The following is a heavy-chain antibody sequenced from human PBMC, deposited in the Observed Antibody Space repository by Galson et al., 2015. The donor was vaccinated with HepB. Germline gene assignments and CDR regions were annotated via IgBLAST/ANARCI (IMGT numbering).Heavy chain of an antibody. CDR1: GFTFSSYG. J-gene: IGHJ4*02. Sequence: SLRLSCAASGFTFSSYGMHWVRQAPGKGLEWVAVIWYDGSKKYYADSVKGRFTISRDNSKNTLYLQMNSLRAEDTAVYYCARDGECSSGWRDYYFDYWGQGTLVTVSS. CDR3: ARDGECSSGWRDYYFDY. V-gene: IGHV3-33*01. D-gene: IGHD6-19*01. CDR2: IWYDGSKK.